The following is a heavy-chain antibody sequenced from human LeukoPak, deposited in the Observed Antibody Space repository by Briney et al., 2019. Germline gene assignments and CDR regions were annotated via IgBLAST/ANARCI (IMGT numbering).Heavy chain of an antibody. CDR1: AYSITNGHY. CDR2: IYHTGSS. D-gene: IGHD3-16*01. Sequence: MASETLSLTCTVSAYSITNGHYWGWIRQSPGKGLEWIGSIYHTGSSYYNPSLKSRVTISVDTSKNQFSLKLSSVTAADTAVYYCARESPGGWFDPWGQGTLVTVSS. CDR3: ARESPGGWFDP. V-gene: IGHV4-38-2*02. J-gene: IGHJ5*02.